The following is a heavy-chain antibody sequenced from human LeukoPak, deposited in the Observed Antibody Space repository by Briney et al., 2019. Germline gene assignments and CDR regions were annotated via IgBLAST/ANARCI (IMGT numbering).Heavy chain of an antibody. V-gene: IGHV3-23*01. Sequence: GGSLRLSCAASGFTLSNSAMAWVRQAPGRGREWVSPLFGNSVSIYYTDSVKGRFPISRDNSKNTVYLQINRLRVEDTDVYYCAKDSGDNGGKTGVYDYWGQGTLVTVSS. CDR3: AKDSGDNGGKTGVYDY. CDR1: GFTLSNSA. D-gene: IGHD4/OR15-4a*01. CDR2: LFGNSVSI. J-gene: IGHJ4*02.